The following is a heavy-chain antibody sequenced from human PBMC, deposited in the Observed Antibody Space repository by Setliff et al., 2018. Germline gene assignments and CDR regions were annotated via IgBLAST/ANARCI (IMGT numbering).Heavy chain of an antibody. V-gene: IGHV4-61*02. J-gene: IGHJ6*02. D-gene: IGHD2-21*01. Sequence: SETLSLTCTVSGASLRSGSYYWSWIRQPAGKGLEWIGRIYTSGATTYSPSLKSRVSISADTSKNLLSLTLKSVTAADTAVYYCAKEHVVVSYVSNTHQHYGMDVWGQGTTVTVSS. CDR2: IYTSGAT. CDR3: AKEHVVVSYVSNTHQHYGMDV. CDR1: GASLRSGSYY.